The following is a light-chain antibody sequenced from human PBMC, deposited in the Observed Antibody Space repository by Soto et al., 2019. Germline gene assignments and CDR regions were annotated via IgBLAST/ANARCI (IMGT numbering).Light chain of an antibody. V-gene: IGKV3-20*01. CDR1: QSVSSSY. CDR3: QQHGSSLVV. CDR2: GAS. Sequence: EIVLTQSPGTLSLSPGERATLSCRASQSVSSSYLAWYQQKPGQAPRLLIYGASSRATGIPDRFSGSGSGTDFTLTISRLEPEDFAVYYCQQHGSSLVVFGQGTKVEIK. J-gene: IGKJ1*01.